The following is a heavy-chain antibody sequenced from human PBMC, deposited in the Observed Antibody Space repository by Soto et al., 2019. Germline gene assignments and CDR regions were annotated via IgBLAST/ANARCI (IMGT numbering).Heavy chain of an antibody. V-gene: IGHV6-1*01. CDR1: GDSVSSNSAA. CDR3: ARAGHIVVVPAAYLDS. J-gene: IGHJ4*02. CDR2: TYYRSKWYN. Sequence: PSQTLSLPCAISGDSVSSNSAAWNWIRQSPSRGLEWLGRTYYRSKWYNDYAVSVKSRITINPDTSKNQFSLQLNSVTPEDTAVYYCARAGHIVVVPAAYLDSWGQGTLVPVSS. D-gene: IGHD2-2*01.